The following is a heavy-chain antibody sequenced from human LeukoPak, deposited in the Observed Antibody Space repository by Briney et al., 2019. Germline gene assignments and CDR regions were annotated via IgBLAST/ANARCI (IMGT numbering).Heavy chain of an antibody. J-gene: IGHJ4*02. CDR3: ASARDDYGDYDYFDY. V-gene: IGHV4-31*03. D-gene: IGHD4-17*01. CDR1: GGSISSGGYY. Sequence: SSETLSLTCTVSGGSISSGGYYWRWIRQHPGKGVEWIGYIYYSGSTYYNPSLKSRVPISVDTSKNQFSLKLSSVTAADTAVYYCASARDDYGDYDYFDYWGQGTLVTVSS. CDR2: IYYSGST.